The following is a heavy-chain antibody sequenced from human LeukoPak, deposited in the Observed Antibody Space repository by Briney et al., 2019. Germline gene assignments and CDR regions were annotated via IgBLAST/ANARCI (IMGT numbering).Heavy chain of an antibody. D-gene: IGHD1-26*01. V-gene: IGHV5-51*01. CDR2: IFPGDSDA. CDR1: GYSFTNYW. Sequence: GESLKIPCKGSGYSFTNYWIGGVRQMPGKGRKWIGIIFPGDSDARYRPSFQGPVTISADKSISTASLQWSSLKASDTAMYYCARRRDLYSGSYYPFDYWGQGTLVTVSS. J-gene: IGHJ4*02. CDR3: ARRRDLYSGSYYPFDY.